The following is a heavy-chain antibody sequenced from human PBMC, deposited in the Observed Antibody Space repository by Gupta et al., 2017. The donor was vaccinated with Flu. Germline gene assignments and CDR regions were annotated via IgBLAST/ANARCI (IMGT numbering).Heavy chain of an antibody. CDR1: GGSISSGSYY. J-gene: IGHJ6*02. D-gene: IGHD2-2*01. Sequence: QVQLQESGPGLVKPSQTLSLTCTVSGGSISSGSYYWSWIRHPAGKGLEWIGRIYTSGSTNYNPSLKSRVTISVDTSKNQFSLKLSSVTAADTAVYYCARGEGYCSSTSCYATYGMDVWGQGTTVTVSS. CDR3: ARGEGYCSSTSCYATYGMDV. CDR2: IYTSGST. V-gene: IGHV4-61*02.